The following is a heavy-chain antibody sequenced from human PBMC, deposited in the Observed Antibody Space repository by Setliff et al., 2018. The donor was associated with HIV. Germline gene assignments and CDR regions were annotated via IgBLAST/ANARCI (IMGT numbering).Heavy chain of an antibody. CDR2: INWNGAIT. CDR1: GFTFDDFG. J-gene: IGHJ4*02. CDR3: AKVTSFWFEDY. V-gene: IGHV3-20*04. D-gene: IGHD2-2*01. Sequence: GGSLRLSCAASGFTFDDFGMTWVRQRPGKGLEWVSGINWNGAITDYADSVKGRFTISRDNAKNSLHLQMNSLRAEDTAVYYCAKVTSFWFEDYWGQGTLVTVSS.